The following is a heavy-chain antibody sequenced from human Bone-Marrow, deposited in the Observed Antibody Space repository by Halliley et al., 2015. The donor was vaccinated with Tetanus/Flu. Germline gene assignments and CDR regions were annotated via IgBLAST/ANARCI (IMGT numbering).Heavy chain of an antibody. Sequence: LRLSCAVYGGSFSGYSWSWIRQPPGKGLEWIGEINHSGSTNYNPSLKSRVTISADTSKNQFSLKLSSVTAADTAVYYCARGAGGLFIFVAPFDYXXQGTLVTVAS. J-gene: IGHJ4*02. CDR2: INHSGST. D-gene: IGHD3-3*01. CDR1: GGSFSGYS. CDR3: ARGAGGLFIFVAPFDY. V-gene: IGHV4-34*01.